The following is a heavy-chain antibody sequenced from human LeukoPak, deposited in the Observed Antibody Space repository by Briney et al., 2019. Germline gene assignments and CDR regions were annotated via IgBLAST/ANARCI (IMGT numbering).Heavy chain of an antibody. Sequence: ASVKVSCKASGYTFTAYYIHWVRQAPGQGLEWMGWINPNIGGTNYAQRFQGRVTVTTDTSISTAYMELSSLRSDDAAVYYCARVHDDFDYFYYMDVWGKGTTVTVSS. CDR3: ARVHDDFDYFYYMDV. CDR1: GYTFTAYY. D-gene: IGHD4-17*01. J-gene: IGHJ6*03. V-gene: IGHV1-2*02. CDR2: INPNIGGT.